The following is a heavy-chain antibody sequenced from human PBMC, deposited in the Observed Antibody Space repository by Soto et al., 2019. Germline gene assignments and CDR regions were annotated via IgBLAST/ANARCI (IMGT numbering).Heavy chain of an antibody. V-gene: IGHV4-30-4*01. J-gene: IGHJ4*02. CDR2: IYYSGST. CDR3: ARDRRFRGHDY. Sequence: NPSETLSLTCTFSGGSISSGDYYWSWIRQPPGKGLEWIGYIYYSGSTYYNPSLKSRVTISVDTSKNQFSLKLSSVTAADTAVYYCARDRRFRGHDYWGQGTLVTVSS. D-gene: IGHD3-10*01. CDR1: GGSISSGDYY.